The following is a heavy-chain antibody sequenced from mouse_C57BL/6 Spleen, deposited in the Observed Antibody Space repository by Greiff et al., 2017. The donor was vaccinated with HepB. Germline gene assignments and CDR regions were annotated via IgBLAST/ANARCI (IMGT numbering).Heavy chain of an antibody. CDR2: IDPSDSYT. J-gene: IGHJ2*01. CDR3: ARSYDYDHVDY. D-gene: IGHD2-4*01. CDR1: GYTFTSYW. V-gene: IGHV1-69*01. Sequence: QVQLQQPGAELVMPGASVKLSCKASGYTFTSYWIHWVKQRPGQGLEWIGEIDPSDSYTNYNQKFKGKSTWTVDKSSSTAYMQLSSLTSEDSAVYYCARSYDYDHVDYWGQGTTLTVYS.